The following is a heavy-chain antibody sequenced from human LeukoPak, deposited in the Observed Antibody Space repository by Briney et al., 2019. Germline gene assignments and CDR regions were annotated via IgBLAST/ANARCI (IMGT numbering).Heavy chain of an antibody. Sequence: GGSLTLSCAASGFAFSSYPMSWGRRAPGEGLVWCSEISVSGGSTYYPDSVKGRFTISRHNSKNTLYLRMDTLGADDTAVYYCAKARETSGFYRYFDYWGQGTLVTVSS. CDR2: ISVSGGST. V-gene: IGHV3-23*01. J-gene: IGHJ4*02. CDR3: AKARETSGFYRYFDY. CDR1: GFAFSSYP. D-gene: IGHD3-22*01.